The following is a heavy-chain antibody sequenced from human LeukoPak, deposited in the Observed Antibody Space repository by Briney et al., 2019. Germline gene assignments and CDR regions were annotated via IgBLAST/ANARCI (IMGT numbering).Heavy chain of an antibody. CDR3: ARSTTLSDAFNI. CDR2: IYYRGST. V-gene: IGHV4-59*01. D-gene: IGHD2-15*01. CDR1: GGSISSYY. Sequence: SETLSLTCTVSGGSISSYYWSWIRQPPGEGLEWIGYIYYRGSTNYNPSLKSRVTISVDTSKNQFSLKLSSVTAADTAVYYCARSTTLSDAFNIWGQGTMVTVSS. J-gene: IGHJ3*02.